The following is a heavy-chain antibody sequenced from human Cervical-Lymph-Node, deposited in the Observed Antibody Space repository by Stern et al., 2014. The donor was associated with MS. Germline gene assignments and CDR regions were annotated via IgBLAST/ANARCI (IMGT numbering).Heavy chain of an antibody. CDR2: FDPEDGET. D-gene: IGHD3-22*01. CDR1: GYTLTELS. Sequence: QLVQSGAEVKKPGASVKVSCKVSGYTLTELSMHWVRQAPGKGLEWMGGFDPEDGETIYAQKFQGRVTMTEDTSTDTAYMELSSLRSEDTAVYYCATDLIVYDSSGYYVDYWGQGTLVTVSS. CDR3: ATDLIVYDSSGYYVDY. J-gene: IGHJ4*02. V-gene: IGHV1-24*01.